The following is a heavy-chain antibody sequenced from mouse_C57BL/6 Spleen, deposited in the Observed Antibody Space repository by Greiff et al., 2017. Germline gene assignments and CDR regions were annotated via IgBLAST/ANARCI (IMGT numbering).Heavy chain of an antibody. J-gene: IGHJ4*01. D-gene: IGHD2-4*01. CDR2: ISSGGDYI. CDR3: TRDPYDYDGPWAMDY. V-gene: IGHV5-9-1*02. Sequence: EVQLQESGEGLVKPGGSLKLSCAASGFTFSSYAMSWVRQTPEKRLEWVAYISSGGDYIYYADTVKGRFTISRDNARNTLNLQMSSLKSEDTAMYYCTRDPYDYDGPWAMDYWGQGTSVTVSS. CDR1: GFTFSSYA.